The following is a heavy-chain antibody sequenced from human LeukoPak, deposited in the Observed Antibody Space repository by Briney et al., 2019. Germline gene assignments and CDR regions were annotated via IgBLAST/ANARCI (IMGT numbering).Heavy chain of an antibody. CDR3: AKSRAYDFWSGYLEGNWFDP. CDR1: GFTFSSYG. D-gene: IGHD3-3*01. J-gene: IGHJ5*02. V-gene: IGHV3-30*02. Sequence: GGSLRLSCAASGFTFSSYGMRWVRQAPGKGLEWVAFIRYDGSNKYYADSVKGRFTISRDNSKNTLYLQMNSLRAEDTAVYYCAKSRAYDFWSGYLEGNWFDPWGQGTLVTVSS. CDR2: IRYDGSNK.